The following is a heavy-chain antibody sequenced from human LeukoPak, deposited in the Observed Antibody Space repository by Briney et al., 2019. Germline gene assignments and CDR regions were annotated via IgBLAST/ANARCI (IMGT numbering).Heavy chain of an antibody. CDR2: ISSSSTYI. J-gene: IGHJ4*02. Sequence: GGSLRLSCAASGFTFSTYSMTWVRQAPGKGLQWVSSISSSSTYIYYADSVKGRFTISRDNAKNSLYLQMNSLRAEDTAVYYCARGRRTTLYYFDYWGQGTLVTVSS. D-gene: IGHD1-7*01. V-gene: IGHV3-21*01. CDR1: GFTFSTYS. CDR3: ARGRRTTLYYFDY.